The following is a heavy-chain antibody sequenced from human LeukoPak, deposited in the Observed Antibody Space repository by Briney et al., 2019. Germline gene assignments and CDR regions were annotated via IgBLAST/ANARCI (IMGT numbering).Heavy chain of an antibody. CDR2: IIPIIGTA. V-gene: IGHV1-69*01. CDR3: ARVGDTAMVYFDY. Sequence: GASVNLSCKASGGTFSSYAISWVRQAPGQGLEWMGGIIPIIGTANYAQKFQGRVTITADESTGTAYMELSSLRSEDTAVYYCARVGDTAMVYFDYWGQGTLVT. D-gene: IGHD5-18*01. J-gene: IGHJ4*02. CDR1: GGTFSSYA.